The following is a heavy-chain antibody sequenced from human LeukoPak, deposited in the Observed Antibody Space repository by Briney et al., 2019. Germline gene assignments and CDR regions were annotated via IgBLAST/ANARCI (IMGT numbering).Heavy chain of an antibody. CDR1: RGSFSNYY. Sequence: ASETLSLTCAVYRGSFSNYYRSWIRQSPGKGLEWIGEISHSGISKYNPSLKSRLTISADTSKNQFSLRLSSVTAADTAVYYCASLVGHCSGSNCYLSDYWGQGTQVTVSS. CDR2: ISHSGIS. V-gene: IGHV4-34*01. D-gene: IGHD2-2*01. J-gene: IGHJ4*02. CDR3: ASLVGHCSGSNCYLSDY.